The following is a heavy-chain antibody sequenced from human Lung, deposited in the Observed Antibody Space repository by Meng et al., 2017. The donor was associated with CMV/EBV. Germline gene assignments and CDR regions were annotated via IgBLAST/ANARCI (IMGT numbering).Heavy chain of an antibody. V-gene: IGHV3-21*06. CDR1: GFTFSSYT. Sequence: GGSLRLXCAASGFTFSSYTLNWVRQPPGEGLEWVSSISSSGSYIYYAASVKGRFTISRVNAENSLYLQMSGLRAEDTAVYFCARDYGSRGMDVWGQGT. CDR3: ARDYGSRGMDV. D-gene: IGHD3-10*01. CDR2: ISSSGSYI. J-gene: IGHJ6*02.